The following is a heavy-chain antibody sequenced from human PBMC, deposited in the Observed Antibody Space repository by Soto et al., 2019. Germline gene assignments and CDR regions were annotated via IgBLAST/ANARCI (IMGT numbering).Heavy chain of an antibody. CDR3: ARPTSTGTTSGYYFDY. CDR1: GGTFSSYP. D-gene: IGHD1-7*01. V-gene: IGHV1-69*02. CDR2: IIPILDIT. J-gene: IGHJ4*02. Sequence: QVQLVQSGAEVKKPGSSVKVSCKASGGTFSSYPISWVRQAPGQGLAWMGRIIPILDITDYAQRFQGRVTITADKSTSTAYMELSSLSSDDTAVYYCARPTSTGTTSGYYFDYGGQGTLVTVSS.